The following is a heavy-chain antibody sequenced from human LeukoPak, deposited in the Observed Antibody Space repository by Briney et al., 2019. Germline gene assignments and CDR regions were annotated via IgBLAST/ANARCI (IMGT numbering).Heavy chain of an antibody. CDR3: AGEYYYDSSGYYY. CDR1: GGSISSGDYY. J-gene: IGHJ4*02. CDR2: IYYSGST. Sequence: SETLSLTCTVSGGSISSGDYYWSCIRQPPGKGLEWIGYIYYSGSTYYNPSLKSRVTISVDTSKNQFSLKLSSVTAADTAVYYCAGEYYYDSSGYYYWGQGTLVTVSS. V-gene: IGHV4-30-4*01. D-gene: IGHD3-22*01.